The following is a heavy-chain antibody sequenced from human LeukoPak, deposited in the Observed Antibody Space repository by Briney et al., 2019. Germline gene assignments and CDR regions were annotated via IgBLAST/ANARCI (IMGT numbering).Heavy chain of an antibody. CDR2: IKSKTEGGTT. D-gene: IGHD5-18*01. J-gene: IGHJ4*02. Sequence: GGSLRLSCAASGFTFSNAWMNWVRQAPGKGLEWVGRIKSKTEGGTTDYAAPVKGRFTISRDDSKNTLYLQMNSLKTEDTAVYYCTTASYSYGSYYFDYWGQGTLVTVSS. CDR1: GFTFSNAW. CDR3: TTASYSYGSYYFDY. V-gene: IGHV3-15*07.